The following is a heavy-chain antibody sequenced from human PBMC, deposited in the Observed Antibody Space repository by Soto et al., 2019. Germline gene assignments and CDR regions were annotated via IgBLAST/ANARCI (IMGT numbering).Heavy chain of an antibody. Sequence: TSETLSLTCAVSGGSISSGGYSWSWIRQPPGKGLEWIGYIYRSGSTYYNPSLKSRVTISVDRSKNQFSLKLSSVTAADTAVYYCARGQTPSYGMDVWGQGTTVTVSS. CDR2: IYRSGST. CDR3: ARGQTPSYGMDV. J-gene: IGHJ6*02. CDR1: GGSISSGGYS. V-gene: IGHV4-30-2*01.